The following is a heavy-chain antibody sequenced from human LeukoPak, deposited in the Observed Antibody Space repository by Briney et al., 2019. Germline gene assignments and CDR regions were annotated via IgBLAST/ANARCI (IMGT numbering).Heavy chain of an antibody. D-gene: IGHD1-26*01. CDR3: ATGGGAPPYYYYGMDV. J-gene: IGHJ6*02. CDR2: FDPEDGET. V-gene: IGHV1-24*01. Sequence: ASVKVSCKASGGTFSSYAISWVRQAPGQGLEWMGGFDPEDGETIYAQKFQGRVTMTEDTSTDTAYMELSSLRSEDTAVYYCATGGGAPPYYYYGMDVWGQGTTVTVSS. CDR1: GGTFSSYA.